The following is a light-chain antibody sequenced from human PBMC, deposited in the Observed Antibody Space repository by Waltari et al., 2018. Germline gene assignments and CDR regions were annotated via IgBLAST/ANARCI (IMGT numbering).Light chain of an antibody. CDR3: GSFISSTTGI. CDR1: SSDVGGYNY. CDR2: DAI. V-gene: IGLV2-14*03. Sequence: QSALTQPDSVSGSPGQSSTISCTGTSSDVGGYNYVPWYQQYPGKAPKVIIYDAINRPSAVSNRFSGSKSGNSASLTLSGLQAEDEADYYCGSFISSTTGIFGGGTRLTVL. J-gene: IGLJ2*01.